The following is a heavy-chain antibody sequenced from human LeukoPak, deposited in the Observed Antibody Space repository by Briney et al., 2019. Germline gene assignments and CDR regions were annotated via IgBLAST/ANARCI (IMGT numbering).Heavy chain of an antibody. CDR1: GGSISSSSYY. CDR3: ARRGAVAGSGRTRYYYYYMDV. D-gene: IGHD6-19*01. J-gene: IGHJ6*03. V-gene: IGHV4-39*07. Sequence: SETLSLTCTVSGGSISSSSYYWGWIRQPPGKGLEWIGSIYYSGSTYYNPSLKSRVTISVDTSKNQFSLKLTSVTAADTAVYYCARRGAVAGSGRTRYYYYYMDVWGKGTTVTISS. CDR2: IYYSGST.